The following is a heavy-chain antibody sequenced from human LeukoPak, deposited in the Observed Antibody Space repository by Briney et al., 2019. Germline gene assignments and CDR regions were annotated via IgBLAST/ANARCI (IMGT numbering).Heavy chain of an antibody. J-gene: IGHJ4*02. Sequence: EASVKVSCKASGYTFTNYAIHWVRQAPGQRFEWMGWINAANGHTKYSQEFQDRITITRDTSATTVYMELSSLRSEDTAVYYCARGGAVAGSSTDYYFDYWGQGTLVTVSS. CDR2: INAANGHT. CDR1: GYTFTNYA. CDR3: ARGGAVAGSSTDYYFDY. V-gene: IGHV1-3*03. D-gene: IGHD6-19*01.